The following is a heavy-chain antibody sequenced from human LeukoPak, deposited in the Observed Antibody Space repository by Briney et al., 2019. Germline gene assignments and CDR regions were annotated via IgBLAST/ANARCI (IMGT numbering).Heavy chain of an antibody. CDR1: GYTLTELS. J-gene: IGHJ3*02. D-gene: IGHD3-22*01. Sequence: ASVKVSCKVSGYTLTELSMHWVRQAPGKGLEWMGGFDPEDGETIYAQKFQGRVTMTEETATDTAYMELSSLRSEDTAVYYCTRRYNYDSSGYYYVRDAFDIWGQGTMVTVSS. CDR2: FDPEDGET. CDR3: TRRYNYDSSGYYYVRDAFDI. V-gene: IGHV1-24*01.